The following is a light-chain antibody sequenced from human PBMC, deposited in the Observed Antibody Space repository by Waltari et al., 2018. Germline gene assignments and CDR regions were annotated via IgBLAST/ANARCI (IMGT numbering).Light chain of an antibody. Sequence: QSVLTQPPSASGPPGQRVTISCSGSSSNIGSNYVYWYQQLPGTAPKLLIYTNSGRPSGVPDRFSCSKSGTSASLAISGLRSEDEGDYFCAAWDDRLTVVVFGGGTKLTVL. V-gene: IGLV1-47*01. J-gene: IGLJ2*01. CDR2: TNS. CDR3: AAWDDRLTVVV. CDR1: SSNIGSNY.